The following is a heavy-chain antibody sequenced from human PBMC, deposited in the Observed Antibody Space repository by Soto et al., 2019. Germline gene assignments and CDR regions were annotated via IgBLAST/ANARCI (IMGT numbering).Heavy chain of an antibody. D-gene: IGHD3-16*01. Sequence: ASLKVCCKASGDTFTSYGISWVQRAPGQGLEWMGWISAYNGNTNYAQKLQGRVTMTTDTSTSTAYMELRSLRSDDTAVYYCAGGYNWFDPWGQGTLVTVSS. CDR1: GDTFTSYG. J-gene: IGHJ5*02. V-gene: IGHV1-18*01. CDR3: AGGYNWFDP. CDR2: ISAYNGNT.